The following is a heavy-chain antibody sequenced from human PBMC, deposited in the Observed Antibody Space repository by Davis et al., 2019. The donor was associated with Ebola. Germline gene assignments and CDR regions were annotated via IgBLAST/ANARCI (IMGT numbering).Heavy chain of an antibody. D-gene: IGHD3-3*01. CDR3: ARYDFWSYGMDV. CDR1: GFTVDTSY. V-gene: IGHV3-66*01. J-gene: IGHJ6*02. Sequence: GESLKISCAASGFTVDTSYMSWVRRAPGKGLEWVSIISSGDSTYYADSVKGRFTISSDLSRNTLFLQMNSLRADDTAVYYCARYDFWSYGMDVWGQGTTVTVSS. CDR2: ISSGDST.